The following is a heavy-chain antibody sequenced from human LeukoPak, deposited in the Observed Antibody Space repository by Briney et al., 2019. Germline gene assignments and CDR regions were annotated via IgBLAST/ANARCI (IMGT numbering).Heavy chain of an antibody. Sequence: SETLSLTCAVSGYSISSGYYWGWIRQPPGKGLEWIGSIYHSGSTYYNPSLKSRVTISVDTSKNQFSLKLSSVTAADTAAYYCARVGYGDPIDYWGQGTLVTVSS. CDR3: ARVGYGDPIDY. J-gene: IGHJ4*02. D-gene: IGHD4-17*01. CDR1: GYSISSGYY. V-gene: IGHV4-38-2*01. CDR2: IYHSGST.